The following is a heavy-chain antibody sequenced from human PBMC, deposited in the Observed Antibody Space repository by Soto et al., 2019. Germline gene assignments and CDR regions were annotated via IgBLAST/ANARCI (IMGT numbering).Heavy chain of an antibody. CDR2: IIPIFGTA. J-gene: IGHJ6*02. CDR1: GGTFSSYA. CDR3: ARGAANYYGMDV. D-gene: IGHD6-25*01. V-gene: IGHV1-69*13. Sequence: ASVKVSCKASGGTFSSYAISWVRQAPGQGLEWMGGIIPIFGTANYAQKFQGRVTITADESTSTAYMELSSLRSEDTAVYYCARGAANYYGMDVWGQGTTVTVSS.